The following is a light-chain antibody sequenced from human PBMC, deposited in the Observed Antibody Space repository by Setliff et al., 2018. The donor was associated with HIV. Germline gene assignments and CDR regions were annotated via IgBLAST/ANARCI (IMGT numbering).Light chain of an antibody. CDR1: SSDIGDSNS. J-gene: IGLJ1*01. Sequence: QSALAQPASVSGSPGQSITISCTGTSSDIGDSNSVSWYQEHPGKAPKLIIYDVSKRPSGISDRFSGSKSANTASLTISGLQAEDEADYYCSSYTTSSTYVFATGTKVTVL. V-gene: IGLV2-14*03. CDR3: SSYTTSSTYV. CDR2: DVS.